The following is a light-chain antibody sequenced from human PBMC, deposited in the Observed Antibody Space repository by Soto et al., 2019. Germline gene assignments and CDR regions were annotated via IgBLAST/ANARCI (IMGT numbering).Light chain of an antibody. CDR3: QSYDSSLSGRV. V-gene: IGLV1-40*01. CDR1: SSNIGAGYD. CDR2: RND. Sequence: QLVLTQPPSVSGAPGQRVTFSCTGTSSNIGAGYDVHWYQQLPGTAPKLLIYRNDKRPSGVPDRFSASKSGTSASLAITGLQAEDEADYYCQSYDSSLSGRVFGTGTKLTVL. J-gene: IGLJ1*01.